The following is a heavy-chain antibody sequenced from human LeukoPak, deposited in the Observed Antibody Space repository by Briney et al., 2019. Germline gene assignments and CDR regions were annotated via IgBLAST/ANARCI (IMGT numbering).Heavy chain of an antibody. CDR1: GGTFSSYA. Sequence: ASVKVSCKASGGTFSSYAISWVRQAPGQGLEWMGGIIPIFGTANYAQKFQGRVTITADESTSTAYMELSSLRSEDTAVYYCARVPYSSSSRSDYWGQGTLVTVSP. CDR2: IIPIFGTA. J-gene: IGHJ4*02. D-gene: IGHD6-6*01. V-gene: IGHV1-69*13. CDR3: ARVPYSSSSRSDY.